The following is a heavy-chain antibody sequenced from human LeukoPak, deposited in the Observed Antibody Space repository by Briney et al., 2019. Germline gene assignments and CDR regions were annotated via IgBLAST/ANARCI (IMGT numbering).Heavy chain of an antibody. Sequence: GGSLRLSCAASGFTFSSSAMSWVRQAPGKGLEWVSAISNNGGYTYYADSVQGRFTISRDNSKNTLYLQMNSLRAEDTAVYYCARASMVRGVWTPFDIWGQGTMVTVSS. J-gene: IGHJ3*02. CDR2: ISNNGGYT. V-gene: IGHV3-23*01. CDR3: ARASMVRGVWTPFDI. D-gene: IGHD3-10*01. CDR1: GFTFSSSA.